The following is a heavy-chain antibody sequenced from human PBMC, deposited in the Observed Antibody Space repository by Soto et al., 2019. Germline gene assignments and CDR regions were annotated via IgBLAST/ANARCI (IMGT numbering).Heavy chain of an antibody. Sequence: PSETLSLTCTVSGGSISSGDYYWSWIRQPPGKGLEWIGYIYYSGSTYYNPSLKSRVTISVDTSKNQFSLKLSSVTAADTAVYYCARGCITIVRGVIINSYFDYWGKGTLVTGSS. CDR3: ARGCITIVRGVIINSYFDY. J-gene: IGHJ4*02. D-gene: IGHD3-10*01. V-gene: IGHV4-30-4*01. CDR2: IYYSGST. CDR1: GGSISSGDYY.